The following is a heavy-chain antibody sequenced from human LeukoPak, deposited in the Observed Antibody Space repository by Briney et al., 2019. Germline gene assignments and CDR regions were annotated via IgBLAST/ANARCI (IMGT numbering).Heavy chain of an antibody. J-gene: IGHJ1*01. CDR3: ANGLRLWFGELEYFQH. CDR1: GFTFSSYW. Sequence: PGGSLRLSCAASGFTFSSYWMSWVRQAPGKGLEWVANIKQDGSNKYYADSVKGRFTISRDNSKNTLYLQMNSLRAEDTAVYYCANGLRLWFGELEYFQHWGQGTLVTVSS. V-gene: IGHV3-7*01. CDR2: IKQDGSNK. D-gene: IGHD3-10*01.